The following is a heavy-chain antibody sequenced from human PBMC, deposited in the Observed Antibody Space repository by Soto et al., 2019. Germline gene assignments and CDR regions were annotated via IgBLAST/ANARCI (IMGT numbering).Heavy chain of an antibody. Sequence: QNTLNESGPTVVKPTETLTLTCTFSGFSLTTSGVGVGWVRQSPGKAPEWLAFIYWDDDKRYSTSLKSRLTITKDTSKNQVVLTMANVDPADTATYYCAHRVLRAVFGLVTTTAIYFDFWGQGTPVVVSS. CDR2: IYWDDDK. CDR1: GFSLTTSGVG. V-gene: IGHV2-5*02. J-gene: IGHJ4*02. CDR3: AHRVLRAVFGLVTTTAIYFDF. D-gene: IGHD3-3*01.